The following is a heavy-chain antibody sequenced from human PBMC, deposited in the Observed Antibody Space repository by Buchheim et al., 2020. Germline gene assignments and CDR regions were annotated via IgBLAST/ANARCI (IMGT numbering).Heavy chain of an antibody. D-gene: IGHD3-3*01. J-gene: IGHJ5*02. CDR3: ARGLRFLEWLSYSVGKNGFDP. Sequence: QVQLQESGPGLVKPSQTLSLACTVSGGSISSGGYYWSWIRQHPGKGLEWIGYIYYSGSTYYNPSLKSRVTISVDTSKNQFSLKLSSVTAADTAVYYCARGLRFLEWLSYSVGKNGFDPWGQGTL. CDR2: IYYSGST. V-gene: IGHV4-31*03. CDR1: GGSISSGGYY.